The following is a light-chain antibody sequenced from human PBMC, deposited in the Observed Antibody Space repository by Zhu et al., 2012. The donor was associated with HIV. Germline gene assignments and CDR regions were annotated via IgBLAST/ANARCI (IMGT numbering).Light chain of an antibody. CDR3: QQYYDYPRT. Sequence: DIQMTQSPSTLSASVGDRVTITCRASQAIGAYLAWYQQKPGKAPNFLIYGTSRLQTGVPLRFSGSGSGTEFTLTISSLQPEDFATYYCQQYYDYPRTFGQGTKVEI. CDR2: GTS. J-gene: IGKJ1*01. V-gene: IGKV1-16*01. CDR1: QAIGAY.